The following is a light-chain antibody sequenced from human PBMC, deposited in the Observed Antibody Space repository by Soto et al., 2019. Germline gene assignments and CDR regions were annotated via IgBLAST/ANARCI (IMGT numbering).Light chain of an antibody. CDR3: QQYNNWPQT. J-gene: IGKJ1*01. Sequence: EIVLTQSPGTLSLSPGERATLSCRASQSVSSSYLAWYQQKPGQAPRLLIYGASSRATGIPDRFSGSGSGTEFTLTISSLQSEDLAEYHCQQYNNWPQTFGQGTKVDIK. CDR2: GAS. CDR1: QSVSSSY. V-gene: IGKV3-20*01.